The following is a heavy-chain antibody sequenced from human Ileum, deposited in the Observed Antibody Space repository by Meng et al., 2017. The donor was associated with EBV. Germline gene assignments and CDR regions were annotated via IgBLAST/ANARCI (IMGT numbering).Heavy chain of an antibody. J-gene: IGHJ4*02. D-gene: IGHD3-16*01. CDR2: IFHAGNT. CDR1: GDSIISTDTW. V-gene: IGHV4-4*02. Sequence: HVQLRAAGPGLVKPSGPLSLPCGVSGDSIISTDTWWSWVRQPPGKGLEWIGEIFHAGNTNYNPSLKSQVTMSVDTSKKQFSLNLSSVTAADSAVYYCARGSHYTWDVWGQGTLVTVSS. CDR3: ARGSHYTWDV.